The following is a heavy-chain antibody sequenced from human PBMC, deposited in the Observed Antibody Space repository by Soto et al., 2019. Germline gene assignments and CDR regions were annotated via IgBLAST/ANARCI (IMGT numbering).Heavy chain of an antibody. Sequence: ASVKVSCKASGYTFTSYGISWVRQAPGQGLEWMGWISAYNGNTNYARKLQGRVTMTTDTSTSTAYMELRSLRSDDTAVYYCARDGHSSGWDYFDYWGQGTLVTVSS. D-gene: IGHD6-19*01. CDR3: ARDGHSSGWDYFDY. V-gene: IGHV1-18*01. CDR2: ISAYNGNT. J-gene: IGHJ4*02. CDR1: GYTFTSYG.